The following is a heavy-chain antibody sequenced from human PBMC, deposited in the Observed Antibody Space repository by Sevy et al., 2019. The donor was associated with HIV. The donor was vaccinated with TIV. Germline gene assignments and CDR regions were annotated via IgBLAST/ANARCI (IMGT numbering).Heavy chain of an antibody. CDR3: ARHPYYDFWSGYYLTPGWFDP. CDR1: GGSISSSSYY. CDR2: IYYSGST. Sequence: SETLSLTCTVSGGSISSSSYYWGWIRQPPGKGLEWIGSIYYSGSTYYNPSLKSRVTISVDTSKNQFSLKLSSVTAADTAVYYCARHPYYDFWSGYYLTPGWFDPWGQGTLVTVSS. D-gene: IGHD3-3*01. V-gene: IGHV4-39*01. J-gene: IGHJ5*02.